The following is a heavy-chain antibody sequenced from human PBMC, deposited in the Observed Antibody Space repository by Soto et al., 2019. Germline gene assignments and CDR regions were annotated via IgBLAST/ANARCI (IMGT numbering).Heavy chain of an antibody. CDR2: INPLPTSGST. V-gene: IGHV1-46*01. CDR1: GYIFTNYY. Sequence: QVQLVQSGAEVKKPGASVKVSCKASGYIFTNYYIHWVRQAPGQGLEWMAIINPLPTSGSTNYAQKFQGRVTVTRDTSTSTVYMELSSLRSEVTAIYYCARDLAAAAYWGQGTLVTVSS. CDR3: ARDLAAAAY. D-gene: IGHD6-13*01. J-gene: IGHJ4*02.